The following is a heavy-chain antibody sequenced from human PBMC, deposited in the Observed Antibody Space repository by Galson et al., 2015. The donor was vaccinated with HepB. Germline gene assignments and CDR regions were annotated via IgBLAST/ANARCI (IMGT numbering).Heavy chain of an antibody. CDR3: ASDPHSSGWSQFDY. CDR1: GGSISSYY. J-gene: IGHJ4*02. Sequence: SETLSLTCTVSGGSISSYYWSWIRQPPGKGLEWIGYIYYSGSTNYNPSLKSRVTISVDTSKNQFSLKLSSVTAADTAVYYCASDPHSSGWSQFDYWGQGTLVTVSS. CDR2: IYYSGST. V-gene: IGHV4-59*01. D-gene: IGHD6-19*01.